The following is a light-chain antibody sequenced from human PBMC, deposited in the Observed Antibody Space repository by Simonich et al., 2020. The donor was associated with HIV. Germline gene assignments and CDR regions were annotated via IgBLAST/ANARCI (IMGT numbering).Light chain of an antibody. CDR3: SSYAGSNNWV. CDR1: SSDVGGYNC. CDR2: EVT. V-gene: IGLV2-8*01. Sequence: QSALTQPPSASGSPGQSVTISCTGTSSDVGGYNCVSWYQQHPGKAPQLMIYEVTKRPSGVPDRFSGSKSGNTASLTVAGLQAEDEADYYCSSYAGSNNWVFGGGTKLTVL. J-gene: IGLJ3*02.